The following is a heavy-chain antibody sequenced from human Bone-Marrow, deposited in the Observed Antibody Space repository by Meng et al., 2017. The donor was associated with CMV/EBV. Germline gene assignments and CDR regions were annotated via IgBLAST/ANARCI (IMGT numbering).Heavy chain of an antibody. CDR1: GFTFSSYG. CDR3: AKVRNYYGAGSYYKGLDY. J-gene: IGHJ4*02. D-gene: IGHD3-10*01. Sequence: GESLKISCAASGFTFSSYGMSWVRQAPGKGLEWVANIKQDGSEKYYADSVKGRLTISRDNSRNMLFLQMNSLRPEDTAVYYCAKVRNYYGAGSYYKGLDYWGQGTLVTVSS. V-gene: IGHV3-7*01. CDR2: IKQDGSEK.